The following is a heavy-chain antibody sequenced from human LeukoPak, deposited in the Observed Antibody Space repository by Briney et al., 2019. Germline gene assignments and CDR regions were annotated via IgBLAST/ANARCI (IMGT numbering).Heavy chain of an antibody. CDR3: ARKGYAFDF. CDR1: GFTFDDYA. V-gene: IGHV3-9*01. CDR2: ISWNSGSI. J-gene: IGHJ3*01. Sequence: GGSLRLSCAASGFTFDDYAMHWVRHAPGKGLEWVSGISWNSGSIGYADSVKGRFTISRDNAKNSLYLQMNSLRAEDTAVYYCARKGYAFDFWGQGTMVTVSS.